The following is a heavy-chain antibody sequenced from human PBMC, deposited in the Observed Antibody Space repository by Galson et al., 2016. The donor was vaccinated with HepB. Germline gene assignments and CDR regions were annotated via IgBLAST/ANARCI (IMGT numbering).Heavy chain of an antibody. J-gene: IGHJ4*02. CDR1: GGTFNKYA. CDR2: ITNFGTA. V-gene: IGHV1-69*13. CDR3: ARVRYSTTWYSDY. Sequence: SVKVSCKASGGTFNKYAISWVRQAPGQGLEWMGGITNFGTANYAQRFQGRVTITADEYTSTVYMELISLRSEDTAVYYCARVRYSTTWYSDYWGQGTLVTVSS. D-gene: IGHD6-13*01.